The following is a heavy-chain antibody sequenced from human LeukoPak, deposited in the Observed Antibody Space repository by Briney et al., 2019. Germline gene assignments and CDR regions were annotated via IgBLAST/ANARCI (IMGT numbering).Heavy chain of an antibody. CDR2: ISSSSSYI. V-gene: IGHV3-21*01. CDR1: GFTFSSCS. CDR3: ARDLSGPRDY. Sequence: GGSLRLSCAASGFTFSSCSMNWVRQAPGKGLEWVSSISSSSSYIYYADSVKGRFTISRDSAKNSLYLQMNSLRAEDTAVYYCARDLSGPRDYWGQGTLVTVSS. J-gene: IGHJ4*02. D-gene: IGHD3-3*01.